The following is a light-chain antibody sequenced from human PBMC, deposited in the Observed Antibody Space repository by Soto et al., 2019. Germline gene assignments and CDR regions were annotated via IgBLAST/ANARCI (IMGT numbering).Light chain of an antibody. J-gene: IGLJ3*02. CDR1: SSDVGSYNR. V-gene: IGLV2-18*02. CDR3: SSYTNSDSWV. Sequence: QSALTQPPSVSGSPGQSVTISCTGTSSDVGSYNRVSWYQQPPGTAPKLMIYEVSNRPSGVPDRFSGSKSGNTASLTISGLQAEDEADYYCSSYTNSDSWVFGGGTKVTVL. CDR2: EVS.